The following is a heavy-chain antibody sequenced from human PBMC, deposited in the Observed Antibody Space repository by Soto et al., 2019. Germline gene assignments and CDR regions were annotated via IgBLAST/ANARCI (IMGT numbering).Heavy chain of an antibody. CDR2: INIYKGNT. Sequence: QVQLMQSGAEVKKPGASVKVSCKPSGYTFSSYGIAWVRQAPGQGLEWMGWINIYKGNTNYAQKFQDRVTMTTDTSTRTVYMELRSLGSGDTAVYYCARERGGYAYGDYWGQGTLVTVSS. CDR3: ARERGGYAYGDY. J-gene: IGHJ4*02. D-gene: IGHD3-16*01. V-gene: IGHV1-18*01. CDR1: GYTFSSYG.